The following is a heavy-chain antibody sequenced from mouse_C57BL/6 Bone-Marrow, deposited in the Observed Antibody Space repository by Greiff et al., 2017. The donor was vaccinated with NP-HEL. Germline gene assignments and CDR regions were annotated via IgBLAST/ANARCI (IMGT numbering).Heavy chain of an antibody. D-gene: IGHD3-2*02. Sequence: QVTLKVSGPGILQPSQTLSLTCSFSGFSLSTFGMGVGWIRQPSGKGLEWLVHTWWDDDKYYNPVLMSRLTISKDTSKTQIFLKIANVDTADTATYYCARIESSGYHFDYWGQGTTLTVSS. CDR2: TWWDDDK. CDR1: GFSLSTFGMG. CDR3: ARIESSGYHFDY. V-gene: IGHV8-8*01. J-gene: IGHJ2*01.